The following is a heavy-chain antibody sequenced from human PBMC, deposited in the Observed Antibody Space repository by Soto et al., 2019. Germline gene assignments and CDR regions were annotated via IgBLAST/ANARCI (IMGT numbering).Heavy chain of an antibody. V-gene: IGHV4-30-4*01. J-gene: IGHJ2*01. Sequence: PSQTMSLTCTVSGASLTNHDYYWSWIRQTPGKGLEWIGYVYYSGTTDYIPSLKSRLSMSIDKSQNQFTLKLNSVTAADTATYYCARMSYFYDKWYFDLWGRGTLVTVSS. CDR3: ARMSYFYDKWYFDL. CDR1: GASLTNHDYY. CDR2: VYYSGTT. D-gene: IGHD3-22*01.